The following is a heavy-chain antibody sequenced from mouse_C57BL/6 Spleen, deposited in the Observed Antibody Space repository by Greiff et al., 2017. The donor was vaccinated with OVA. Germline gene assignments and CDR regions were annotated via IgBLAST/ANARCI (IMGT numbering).Heavy chain of an antibody. J-gene: IGHJ2*01. D-gene: IGHD1-1*01. CDR3: ARYYYGSRPFDY. V-gene: IGHV1-69*01. CDR2: IDPSDSYT. Sequence: QVQLQQPGAELVMPGASVKLSCKASGYTFTSYWMHWVKQRPGQGLEWIGEIDPSDSYTNYNQKFKGKSTLTVDKSSSTAYMQLSSLTSEDSAVYYCARYYYGSRPFDYWGQGTTLTVSS. CDR1: GYTFTSYW.